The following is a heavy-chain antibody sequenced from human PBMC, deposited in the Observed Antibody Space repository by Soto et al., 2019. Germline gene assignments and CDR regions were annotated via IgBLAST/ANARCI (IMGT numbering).Heavy chain of an antibody. V-gene: IGHV4-31*03. Sequence: SETLSLTCTVSGGSISSGGYYWSWIRQHPGKGLEWIGYVYYSGSTYYNPSLKSRVTISVDTSKNQFSLKLSSVTAADTAVYYCARESYCSGGSCYRGYYYYGMDVWGQGTTVTVSS. J-gene: IGHJ6*02. CDR1: GGSISSGGYY. D-gene: IGHD2-15*01. CDR3: ARESYCSGGSCYRGYYYYGMDV. CDR2: VYYSGST.